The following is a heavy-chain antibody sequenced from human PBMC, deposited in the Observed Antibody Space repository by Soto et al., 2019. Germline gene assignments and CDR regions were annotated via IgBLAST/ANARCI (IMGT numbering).Heavy chain of an antibody. J-gene: IGHJ4*02. Sequence: PSETLSLTCTVSGGSTSSYYWSWIRQPPGKGLEWIGYIYYSGSTNYNPSLKSRVTISVDTSKSQFSLKLSSVTAADTAVYYCARVATYYYGSGSYFYFDYWGQGTLVTVSS. V-gene: IGHV4-59*01. D-gene: IGHD3-10*01. CDR3: ARVATYYYGSGSYFYFDY. CDR1: GGSTSSYY. CDR2: IYYSGST.